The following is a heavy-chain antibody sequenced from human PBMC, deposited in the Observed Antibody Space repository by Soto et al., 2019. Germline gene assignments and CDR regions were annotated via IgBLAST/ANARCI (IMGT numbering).Heavy chain of an antibody. V-gene: IGHV3-23*01. CDR1: GFSFSSYG. CDR2: ISGSGGAT. CDR3: ARPHAYIAETPFDP. J-gene: IGHJ5*02. Sequence: PGGSLRLSCAASGFSFSSYGMSWVRQAPGKGLEWVSAISGSGGATYYADSVKGRFTISRDNSKNQFSLKLSSVTAADTAVYYCARPHAYIAETPFDPWGQGTLVTVSS. D-gene: IGHD6-13*01.